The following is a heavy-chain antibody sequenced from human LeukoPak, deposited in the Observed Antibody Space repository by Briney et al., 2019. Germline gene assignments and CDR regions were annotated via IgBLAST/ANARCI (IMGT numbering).Heavy chain of an antibody. CDR1: GFTFSTYA. V-gene: IGHV3-23*01. Sequence: GGSLRLSCAASGFTFSTYAMSWVRQAPGKGLEWVSGVSGSGGDPYYADSVKGRFTISRDNSKDTLYLQMNNLRAEDTAVYYCARYCSGGNCYSGLVYGGQGTLVAVSS. J-gene: IGHJ4*02. D-gene: IGHD2-15*01. CDR2: VSGSGGDP. CDR3: ARYCSGGNCYSGLVY.